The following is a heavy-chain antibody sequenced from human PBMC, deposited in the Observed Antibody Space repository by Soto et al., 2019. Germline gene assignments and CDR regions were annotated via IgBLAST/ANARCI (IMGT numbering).Heavy chain of an antibody. J-gene: IGHJ6*03. CDR3: ARESGGVTATLDYYYFYMDV. CDR1: GDSFNDYY. D-gene: IGHD3-16*01. CDR2: INPIGGVT. Sequence: QVQLVQSGAEVRKPGASVTVSCRSSGDSFNDYYIHWVRQAPGQGFEWMGWINPIGGVTKYAQKFQGWVSMTRDTSIRTVYMQLSRLRSDDTAVYYCARESGGVTATLDYYYFYMDVWGTGTKVTVSS. V-gene: IGHV1-2*04.